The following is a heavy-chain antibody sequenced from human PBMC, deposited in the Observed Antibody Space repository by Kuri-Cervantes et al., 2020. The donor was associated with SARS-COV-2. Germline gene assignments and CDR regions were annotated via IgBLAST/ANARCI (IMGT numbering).Heavy chain of an antibody. CDR3: ARSPGDGDYDPFDY. CDR1: GFTFSAYT. CDR2: ITRSSVYI. V-gene: IGHV3-21*01. D-gene: IGHD4-17*01. J-gene: IGHJ4*02. Sequence: ETLSLTCVASGFTFSAYTLNWIRQAPGKGLEWVSSITRSSVYISYADSLKGRFTISRDNAKNLLYLQMNSLRAEDTAVYYCARSPGDGDYDPFDYWGQGTLVTVSS.